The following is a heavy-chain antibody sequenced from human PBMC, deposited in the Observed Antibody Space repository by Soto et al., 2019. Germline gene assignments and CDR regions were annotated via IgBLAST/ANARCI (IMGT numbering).Heavy chain of an antibody. Sequence: LSLTCTVSGGSVSSGNFYWSWIRQPPWKGLEWIGYVYYSGSTNYNPSLKGRVTISIDTSKNQFSLNLNSVTAADAAVYYCARDPKQPRDGGYYYYAMDVWGQGTPVTVSS. D-gene: IGHD3-16*01. CDR2: VYYSGST. CDR3: ARDPKQPRDGGYYYYAMDV. CDR1: GGSVSSGNFY. J-gene: IGHJ6*02. V-gene: IGHV4-61*01.